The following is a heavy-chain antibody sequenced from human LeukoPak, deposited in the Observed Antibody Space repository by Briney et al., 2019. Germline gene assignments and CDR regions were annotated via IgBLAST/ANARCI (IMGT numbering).Heavy chain of an antibody. D-gene: IGHD2-21*02. Sequence: TPSETLSLTCTVSGGSISSYYWSWIRQPPGKGLEWIGYIYYSGSTNYNPSLKSRVTISVDTSKNQFSLKLSSVTAADTAVYYCASVELVTAIGFDYWGQGTLVTVSS. CDR1: GGSISSYY. J-gene: IGHJ4*02. CDR3: ASVELVTAIGFDY. V-gene: IGHV4-59*01. CDR2: IYYSGST.